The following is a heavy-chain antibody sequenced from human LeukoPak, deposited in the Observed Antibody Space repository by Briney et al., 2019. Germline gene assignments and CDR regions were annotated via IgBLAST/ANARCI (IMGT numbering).Heavy chain of an antibody. D-gene: IGHD6-25*01. V-gene: IGHV1-18*01. Sequence: ASVKVSCKASGYTFTSYGISWVRQAPGQGLEWMGWISAYNGNTNYAQKLQGRVTMTTDTSTSTAYMQLRSLRYDDTAVYYCAKAYSSVPFDYWGQGTLVTVSS. CDR3: AKAYSSVPFDY. CDR1: GYTFTSYG. J-gene: IGHJ4*02. CDR2: ISAYNGNT.